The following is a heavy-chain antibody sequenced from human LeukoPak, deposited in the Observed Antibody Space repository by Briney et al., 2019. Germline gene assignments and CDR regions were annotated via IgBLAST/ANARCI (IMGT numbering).Heavy chain of an antibody. D-gene: IGHD3-22*01. Sequence: ASVKVSCKVSGYTLTELSMHWVRQAPGKGLEWMGGFDPEDGETIYAQKFQGRVTMTEDTSTDTAYMELSSLRSEDTAVYYCARDRDDSSGYYYAVDFDYWGQGTLVTVSS. CDR1: GYTLTELS. J-gene: IGHJ4*02. V-gene: IGHV1-24*01. CDR2: FDPEDGET. CDR3: ARDRDDSSGYYYAVDFDY.